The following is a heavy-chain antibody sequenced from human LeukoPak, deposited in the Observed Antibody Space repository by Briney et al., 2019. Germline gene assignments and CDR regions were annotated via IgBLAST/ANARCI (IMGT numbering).Heavy chain of an antibody. D-gene: IGHD2-21*01. Sequence: SETLSLTCAVSGGSFSGYYWSWIRQPPGKGLEWIGEINHSGSTNYNPSLKSRVTISVDTSKNQFSLKLSSVTAADTAVYYCARHPPLASSSPDYWGQGTLVTVSS. J-gene: IGHJ4*02. CDR2: INHSGST. CDR1: GGSFSGYY. V-gene: IGHV4-34*01. CDR3: ARHPPLASSSPDY.